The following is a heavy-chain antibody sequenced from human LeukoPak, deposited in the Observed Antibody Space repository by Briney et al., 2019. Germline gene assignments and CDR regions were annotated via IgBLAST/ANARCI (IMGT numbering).Heavy chain of an antibody. CDR2: IWYDGSKK. J-gene: IGHJ4*02. D-gene: IGHD4-23*01. CDR3: ARRDGDNDRGFDY. Sequence: GRSLRLSCAASGFTFISYGMHWVRQAPGKGLEWVAVIWYDGSKKYYAESVKGRFTISRDNSKNTLYLQMNSLRAEDTAVYYCARRDGDNDRGFDYWGQGTLVTVSS. V-gene: IGHV3-33*08. CDR1: GFTFISYG.